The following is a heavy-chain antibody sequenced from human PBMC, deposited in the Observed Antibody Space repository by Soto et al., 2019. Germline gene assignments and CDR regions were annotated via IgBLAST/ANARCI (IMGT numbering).Heavy chain of an antibody. CDR2: IYYSGST. CDR3: ARVGHNYGMDV. D-gene: IGHD2-21*01. V-gene: IGHV4-59*01. Sequence: SETLSLTCTVSGGSISSYYWSWIRQPPGKGLEWIGYIYYSGSTYYNPSLKSRVTISVDTSKNQFSLKLSSVTAADTAVYYCARVGHNYGMDVWGQGTTVTVSS. CDR1: GGSISSYY. J-gene: IGHJ6*02.